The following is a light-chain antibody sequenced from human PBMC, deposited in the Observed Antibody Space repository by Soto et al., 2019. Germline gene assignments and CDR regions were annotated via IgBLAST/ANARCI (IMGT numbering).Light chain of an antibody. CDR1: QSVSSK. V-gene: IGKV3-15*01. Sequence: ETVMTQSPATLSVSPGERATLSCRASQSVSSKLAWYQQKPGQAPRLLIYGASTRATGIPARFSGSGSGTEFTLSISSLQSEDFAVYYCQQYNKWPRTCGQGTKVEIK. J-gene: IGKJ1*01. CDR3: QQYNKWPRT. CDR2: GAS.